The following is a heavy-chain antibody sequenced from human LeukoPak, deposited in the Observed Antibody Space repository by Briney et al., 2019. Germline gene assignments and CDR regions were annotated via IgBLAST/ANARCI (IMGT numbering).Heavy chain of an antibody. Sequence: ASVKVSCKASGYTFTSYGISWVRQAPGQGLEWKGWISACNGNTNYAQKLQGRVTMTTDTSTSTAYMELRSLRSDDTAVYYCARSEGIAAAGAGGYWGQGTLVTVSS. V-gene: IGHV1-18*01. CDR3: ARSEGIAAAGAGGY. J-gene: IGHJ4*02. D-gene: IGHD6-13*01. CDR1: GYTFTSYG. CDR2: ISACNGNT.